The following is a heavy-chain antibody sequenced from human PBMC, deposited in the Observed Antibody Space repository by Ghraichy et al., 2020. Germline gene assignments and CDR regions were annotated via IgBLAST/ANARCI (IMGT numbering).Heavy chain of an antibody. V-gene: IGHV4-59*01. D-gene: IGHD5-12*01. CDR2: IYYSGST. J-gene: IGHJ4*02. Sequence: SETLSLTCTVSGDSITSYYWSWIRQPPGKGLEWIGYIYYSGSTNYNPSLKSRVTISADTSKNQFSLKLSSVTTADTAVYYCVRVNPSGYDYFDYWGQGTLVTVSS. CDR3: VRVNPSGYDYFDY. CDR1: GDSITSYY.